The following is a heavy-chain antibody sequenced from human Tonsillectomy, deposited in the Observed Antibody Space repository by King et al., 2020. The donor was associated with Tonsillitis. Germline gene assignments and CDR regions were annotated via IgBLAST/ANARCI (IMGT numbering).Heavy chain of an antibody. CDR1: GFTFSSYS. CDR2: ISSSSSYI. V-gene: IGHV3-21*01. J-gene: IGHJ6*02. Sequence: VQLVESGGGLVKPGGSLRLSCAASGFTFSSYSMNWVRQAPGKGLEWVSSISSSSSYIYYADSVKGRFTISRDNAKNSLYLQMNSLRAEDTAVYYCARDSSIWSYYYSYGMDVWGPGTTVTVSS. CDR3: ARDSSIWSYYYSYGMDV. D-gene: IGHD6-13*01.